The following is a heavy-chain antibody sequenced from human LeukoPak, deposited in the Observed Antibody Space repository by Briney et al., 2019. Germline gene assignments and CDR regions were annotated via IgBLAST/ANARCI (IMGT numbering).Heavy chain of an antibody. CDR1: GGSISSSSYY. CDR3: TSGSYSFYYMDV. V-gene: IGHV4-61*05. D-gene: IGHD1-26*01. Sequence: SETLSLTCTVSGGSISSSSYYWGWIRQPPGKGLEWIGYLYYSGSTNYNPSLKSRVTISVDTSKNQFSLKLSSVTAADTAVYYCTSGSYSFYYMDVWGKGTTVTVSS. CDR2: LYYSGST. J-gene: IGHJ6*03.